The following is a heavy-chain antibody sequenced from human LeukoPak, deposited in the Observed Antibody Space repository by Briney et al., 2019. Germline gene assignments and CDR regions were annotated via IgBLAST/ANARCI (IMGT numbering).Heavy chain of an antibody. D-gene: IGHD6-19*01. CDR1: GFTFSSFG. CDR3: AIGTAGIGVAGTFGYLDY. V-gene: IGHV3-30*02. Sequence: GGSLRLSCAASGFTFSSFGMHWVRQAPGKGLEWVASIRFDGSNEKYADSVKGRFTISRDNPKNTLYVQMNSLSAEDTALYYCAIGTAGIGVAGTFGYLDYWGQGTLVAVSS. CDR2: IRFDGSNE. J-gene: IGHJ4*02.